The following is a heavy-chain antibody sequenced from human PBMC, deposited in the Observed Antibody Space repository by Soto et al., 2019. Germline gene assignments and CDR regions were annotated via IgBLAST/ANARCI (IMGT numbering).Heavy chain of an antibody. CDR1: GFPLTTSGVG. V-gene: IGHV2-5*02. D-gene: IGHD3-16*01. Sequence: QITLKESGPTLVKPTQTLTLTYTFSGFPLTTSGVGVGWLSQPPGQALEWVALIYWDDDKRYSPSLNSRRTITKATPKHQLVLTMSHMDKVDTATYYCARTALYASRSLGIYVVICGQGTMVTAS. CDR3: ARTALYASRSLGIYVVI. CDR2: IYWDDDK. J-gene: IGHJ6*02.